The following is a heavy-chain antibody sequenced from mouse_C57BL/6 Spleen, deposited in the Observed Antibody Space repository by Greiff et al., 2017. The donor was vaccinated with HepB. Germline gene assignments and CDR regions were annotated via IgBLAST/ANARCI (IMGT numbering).Heavy chain of an antibody. J-gene: IGHJ3*01. CDR2: ILPGSGST. Sequence: VQLQESGAELMKPGASVKLSCKATGYTFTGYWIEWVKQRPGHGLEWIGEILPGSGSTNYNEKFKGKATFTADTSSNTAYMKLSSLTTEDSAIYYCARHYSNYLAWFAYWGQGTLVTVSA. CDR1: GYTFTGYW. D-gene: IGHD2-5*01. CDR3: ARHYSNYLAWFAY. V-gene: IGHV1-9*01.